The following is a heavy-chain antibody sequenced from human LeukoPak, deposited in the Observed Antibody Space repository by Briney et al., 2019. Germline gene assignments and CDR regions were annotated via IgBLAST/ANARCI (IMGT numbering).Heavy chain of an antibody. CDR2: IYPGDSDT. D-gene: IGHD6-19*01. CDR3: ASNPDYNSGWQEYFQH. CDR1: GYSFTSYW. Sequence: GESLKVSCKGSGYSFTSYWIGWVRQMPGKGLEWMGIIYPGDSDTRYSPSFQGQVTISADKSISTAYLQWSSLKASDTAMYYCASNPDYNSGWQEYFQHWGQGTLVTVSS. J-gene: IGHJ1*01. V-gene: IGHV5-51*01.